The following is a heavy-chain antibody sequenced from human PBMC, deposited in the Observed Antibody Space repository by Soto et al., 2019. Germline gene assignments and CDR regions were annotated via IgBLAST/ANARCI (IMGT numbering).Heavy chain of an antibody. J-gene: IGHJ5*02. V-gene: IGHV1-69*02. CDR1: VGTFSSYT. CDR3: ASLKCSGGSCGRNRLSES. Sequence: QVQLVQSGAEVKKPGSSVKVSCKASVGTFSSYTISRVRQAPGQGLEWMGRIIPLLGIANYAQKFQGRVTITEDKSTSTAYMELSSLRSEDTAVYYCASLKCSGGSCGRNRLSESWGQGTLVTVSS. CDR2: IIPLLGIA. D-gene: IGHD2-15*01.